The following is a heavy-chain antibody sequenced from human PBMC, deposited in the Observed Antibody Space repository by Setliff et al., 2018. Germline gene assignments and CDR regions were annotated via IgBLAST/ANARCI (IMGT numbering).Heavy chain of an antibody. V-gene: IGHV3-23*01. Sequence: GGSLRLSCVASGFTFSSYAMSWVRQGPGKGLEWVSLINSGNFTYYADSVKGRFTISRDNSKNTLYLQMNSLRAEDTAVYYCAKADIVVVPAAMAFDYWGQGTLVTVSS. D-gene: IGHD2-2*01. CDR1: GFTFSSYA. CDR2: INSGNFT. CDR3: AKADIVVVPAAMAFDY. J-gene: IGHJ4*02.